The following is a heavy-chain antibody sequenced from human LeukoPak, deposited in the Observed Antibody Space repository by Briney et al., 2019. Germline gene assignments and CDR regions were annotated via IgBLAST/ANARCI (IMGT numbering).Heavy chain of an antibody. V-gene: IGHV3-74*01. CDR3: ARGLVHDTSGYYSDY. D-gene: IGHD3-22*01. J-gene: IGHJ4*02. CDR1: GFTFNAFW. CDR2: INSDGSSI. Sequence: GGSLRLSCAASGFTFNAFWMHWVRQTPGKGLVWVSRINSDGSSIAYADSVKGRFTISRDNAKNTLYLQMNSLKAEDAAVHYCARGLVHDTSGYYSDYWGQGTLVTVSS.